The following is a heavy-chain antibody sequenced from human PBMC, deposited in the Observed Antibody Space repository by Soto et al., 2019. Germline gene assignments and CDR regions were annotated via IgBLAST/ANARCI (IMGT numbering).Heavy chain of an antibody. CDR3: ARYQRGRTAFPFDY. J-gene: IGHJ4*02. CDR1: GDSVSNDNYY. Sequence: SETMSLTCAVSGDSVSNDNYYWSWIRQPPGKGLEWIGYIYYSGTTNYNSYLKSRLSLSVDMSKNQFSLKLASVTAADTAVYFCARYQRGRTAFPFDYWGQGARVSVS. D-gene: IGHD3-16*01. V-gene: IGHV4-61*01. CDR2: IYYSGTT.